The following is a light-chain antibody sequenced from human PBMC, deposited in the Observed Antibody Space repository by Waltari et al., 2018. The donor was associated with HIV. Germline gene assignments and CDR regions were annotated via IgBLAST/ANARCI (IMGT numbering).Light chain of an antibody. CDR3: QVWYSLTDPVV. CDR2: DDS. J-gene: IGLJ2*01. V-gene: IGLV3-21*02. CDR1: SIGRNS. Sequence: SYVLTQPPSVSVAPGQMARITWGGSSIGRNSEHWYQQKPGQAPVLVVSDDSDRPPGIPGRFSGSKSGNTATLTISRVEAGDEADYCCQVWYSLTDPVVFGGGTKLTVL.